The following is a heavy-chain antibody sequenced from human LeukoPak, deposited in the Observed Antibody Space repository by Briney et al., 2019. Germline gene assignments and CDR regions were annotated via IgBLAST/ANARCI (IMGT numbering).Heavy chain of an antibody. CDR1: GFSFSNFA. CDR3: AKGAYDYIEMGYFDY. J-gene: IGHJ4*02. CDR2: SIGSSGDT. D-gene: IGHD5-12*01. Sequence: PGGSLRLSCAASGFSFSNFAMSWVRQAPGKELEWVSLSIGSSGDTYYADTVKDRFTISRDNSKNRPYLQMNSLRAEDTALYYCAKGAYDYIEMGYFDYWGRGTLVTVSS. V-gene: IGHV3-23*01.